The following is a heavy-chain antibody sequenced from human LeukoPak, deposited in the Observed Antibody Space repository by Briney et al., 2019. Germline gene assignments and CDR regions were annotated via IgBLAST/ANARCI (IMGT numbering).Heavy chain of an antibody. D-gene: IGHD3-10*01. CDR1: GYTFTGYC. CDR3: AREPYDSGNFRTDYYYMDV. J-gene: IGHJ6*03. CDR2: INPNSGGT. Sequence: GASVKVSCKASGYTFTGYCMHWVRQAPGQGLEWMGWINPNSGGTNYAQKFQGRVTMTRDTSISTAYMELSRLRSDDTAVYYCAREPYDSGNFRTDYYYMDVWGEGTTVTISS. V-gene: IGHV1-2*02.